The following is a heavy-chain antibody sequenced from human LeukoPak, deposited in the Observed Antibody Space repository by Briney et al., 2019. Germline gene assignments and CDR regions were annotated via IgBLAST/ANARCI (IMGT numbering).Heavy chain of an antibody. CDR1: DRLISSYY. V-gene: IGHV4-59*08. J-gene: IGHJ2*01. CDR2: IHYSGST. D-gene: IGHD6-25*01. CDR3: ARRGQRLASYWYFDL. Sequence: SETLSLTCTVSDRLISSYYWSWLRQPTGKALEWLGYIHYSGSTNYNPSLKSRLTISVDKSKNQFSVKLSSVTAADTAVYYCARRGQRLASYWYFDLWGRGTLVAVSS.